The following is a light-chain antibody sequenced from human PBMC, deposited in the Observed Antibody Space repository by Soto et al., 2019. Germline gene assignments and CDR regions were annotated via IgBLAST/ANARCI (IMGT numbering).Light chain of an antibody. CDR2: EVS. V-gene: IGLV2-8*01. J-gene: IGLJ1*01. CDR3: ISYTGSDTSYV. Sequence: QSALTQPPSASGSPGQSVTITCSGTSSDVGEENYVSWYQQHPGKVPKLILYEVSKRPSGVSSRFSGSKSGNTASLTISGLQAEDEADYYCISYTGSDTSYVFGTGTKLTVL. CDR1: SSDVGEENY.